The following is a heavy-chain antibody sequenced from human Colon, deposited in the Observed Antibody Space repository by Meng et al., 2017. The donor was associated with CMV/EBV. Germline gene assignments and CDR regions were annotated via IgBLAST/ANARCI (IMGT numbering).Heavy chain of an antibody. CDR1: TYSISRGYY. D-gene: IGHD2/OR15-2a*01. J-gene: IGHJ5*02. V-gene: IGHV4-38-2*01. CDR2: VYSSGTT. Sequence: SETLSLTCDVSTYSISRGYYWGWVRPPPGKGLEWIGNVYSSGTTYYNPSLESRVTISVDTSKNQFSLKLKSVTAADTAVYFCARSPRGSINWFDPWGQGTLVTVSS. CDR3: ARSPRGSINWFDP.